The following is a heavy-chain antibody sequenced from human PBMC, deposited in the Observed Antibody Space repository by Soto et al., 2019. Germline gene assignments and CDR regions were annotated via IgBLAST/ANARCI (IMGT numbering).Heavy chain of an antibody. CDR1: GFSFSKYS. J-gene: IGHJ4*02. Sequence: PGRSLRLSCTASGFSFSKYSMNLVRQAPGKGLECVSSINDRSTYIFYADSVKGRFTISRDNAINSLYLQMKSLRPDDTAVYYCADFPSCSSSACLDYWGRGTLVTVSS. D-gene: IGHD2-15*01. V-gene: IGHV3-21*06. CDR2: INDRSTYI. CDR3: ADFPSCSSSACLDY.